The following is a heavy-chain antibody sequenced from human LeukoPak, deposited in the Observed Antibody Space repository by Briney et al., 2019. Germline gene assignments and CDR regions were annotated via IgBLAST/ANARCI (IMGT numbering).Heavy chain of an antibody. J-gene: IGHJ4*02. V-gene: IGHV4-61*05. CDR2: IHYSGST. Sequence: SETLSLTCTVSGGSISSSSYYWGWIRRPPGKGLEWIGYIHYSGSTNYSPSLKSRVTISVDPSKNQFSLKLSSVTAADTAVYYCARSQPFTTYDYWGQGTLVTVSS. CDR3: ARSQPFTTYDY. D-gene: IGHD3-3*01. CDR1: GGSISSSSYY.